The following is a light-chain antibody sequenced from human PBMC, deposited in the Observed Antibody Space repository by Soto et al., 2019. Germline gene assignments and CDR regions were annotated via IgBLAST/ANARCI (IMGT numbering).Light chain of an antibody. J-gene: IGLJ2*01. V-gene: IGLV2-14*01. CDR2: EVS. Sequence: QSALTQPASVSGSPGQSITISCTGTSSDIGGYKYVSWYQQHPGKAPKLIVYEVSYRPSGVSNRFSGSKSGNTASLTISGLQAEDEADYYCSSYTRSTSLAFDGGTKLTVL. CDR3: SSYTRSTSLA. CDR1: SSDIGGYKY.